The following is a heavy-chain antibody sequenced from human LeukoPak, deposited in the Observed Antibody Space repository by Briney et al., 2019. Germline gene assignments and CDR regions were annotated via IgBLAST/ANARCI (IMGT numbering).Heavy chain of an antibody. CDR3: ARTPRRGGFDF. D-gene: IGHD4-23*01. V-gene: IGHV4-59*01. Sequence: SETLSLTCSVSGVSIGSGFWSWLRQSPGKGLEWIGYIYNSGSTKYNPSLQSRVTISLDTFKNTFSLRLKSVTAADTAVYYCARTPRRGGFDFWGQGTLVTVSS. CDR2: IYNSGST. J-gene: IGHJ4*02. CDR1: GVSIGSGF.